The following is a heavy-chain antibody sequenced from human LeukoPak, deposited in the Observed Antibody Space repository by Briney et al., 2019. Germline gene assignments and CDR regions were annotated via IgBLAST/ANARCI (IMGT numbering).Heavy chain of an antibody. CDR2: IYYSGST. CDR1: GGSINSYY. V-gene: IGHV4-59*01. Sequence: SETLSLTCTVSGGSINSYYWSRIRQPPGKGLERIGYIYYSGSTNYNPSLKSRVTISLDTSNNQFSLKLSSVTAADTAVYYCARDTSGYRRGSFDYWGQGTLVTVSS. CDR3: ARDTSGYRRGSFDY. D-gene: IGHD3-22*01. J-gene: IGHJ4*02.